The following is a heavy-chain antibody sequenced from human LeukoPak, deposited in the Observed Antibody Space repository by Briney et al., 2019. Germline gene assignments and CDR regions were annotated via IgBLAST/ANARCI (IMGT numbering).Heavy chain of an antibody. CDR2: IWYDGSNK. CDR3: ARESMPQDYFDY. Sequence: PGGSLRLSCAASGFTFSSYGMHWVRQAPGKGLELVAVIWYDGSNKYYADSVKDRFTISRDNSKNTLYLQMNSLRAEDTAVYYCARESMPQDYFDYWGQGTLVTVSS. D-gene: IGHD2-2*01. CDR1: GFTFSSYG. V-gene: IGHV3-33*01. J-gene: IGHJ4*02.